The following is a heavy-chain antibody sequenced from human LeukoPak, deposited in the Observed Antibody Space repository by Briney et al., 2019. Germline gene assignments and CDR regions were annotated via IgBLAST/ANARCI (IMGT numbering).Heavy chain of an antibody. CDR1: GGSISSYY. CDR3: ARFDSSGWYYFDY. J-gene: IGHJ4*02. CDR2: IYYSGST. V-gene: IGHV4-59*01. Sequence: SETLSLTCTVSGGSISSYYRSWIRQPPGKGLERIGYIYYSGSTNYNPSLKSRVTISVDTSKNQFSLKLSSVTAADTAVYYCARFDSSGWYYFDYWGQGTLVTVSS. D-gene: IGHD6-19*01.